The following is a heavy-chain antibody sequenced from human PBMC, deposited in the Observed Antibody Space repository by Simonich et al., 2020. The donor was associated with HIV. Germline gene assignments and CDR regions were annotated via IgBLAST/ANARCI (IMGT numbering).Heavy chain of an antibody. V-gene: IGHV1-18*01. CDR3: ATLTGIQH. CDR2: ITAYNGNT. Sequence: QVQLVQSGVEVKKPGASVKVSCKASGYTFTSYGITWVRQAPGQGLEWMGWITAYNGNTNYAQKFQGRVTMTADTSTTTAYMELRSLRSEDTAVYYCATLTGIQHWGLGALVTVSS. D-gene: IGHD2-8*02. J-gene: IGHJ1*01. CDR1: GYTFTSYG.